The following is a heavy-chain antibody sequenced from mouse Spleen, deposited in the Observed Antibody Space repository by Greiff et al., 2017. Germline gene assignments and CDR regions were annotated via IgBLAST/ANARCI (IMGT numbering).Heavy chain of an antibody. CDR1: GYTFTSYD. Sequence: QVQLQQSGPELVKPGASVKLSCKASGYTFTSYDINWVKQRPGQGLEWIGWIYPRDGSTKYNEKFKGKATLTVDTSSSTAYMELHSLTSEDSAVYFCARCIVPGYDGGYYAMDYWGQGTSVTVSS. CDR2: IYPRDGST. CDR3: ARCIVPGYDGGYYAMDY. V-gene: IGHV1-85*01. J-gene: IGHJ4*01. D-gene: IGHD2-14*01.